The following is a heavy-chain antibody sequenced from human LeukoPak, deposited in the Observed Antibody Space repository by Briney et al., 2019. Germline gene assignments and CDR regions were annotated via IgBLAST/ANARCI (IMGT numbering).Heavy chain of an antibody. V-gene: IGHV3-23*01. CDR3: AKDKTVTPYYFDY. J-gene: IGHJ4*02. CDR1: GFTFNTYA. D-gene: IGHD4-17*01. CDR2: ISGSGGST. Sequence: GGSLRLSCAASGFTFNTYAMSWVRQAPGKGLEWVSGISGSGGSTYYADSVKGRFTISRDNSKNTLYLQMSSLRAEDTAVYYCAKDKTVTPYYFDYWGQGALVTVSS.